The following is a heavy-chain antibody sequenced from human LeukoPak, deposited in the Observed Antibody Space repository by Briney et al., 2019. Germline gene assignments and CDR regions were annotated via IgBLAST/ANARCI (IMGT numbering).Heavy chain of an antibody. V-gene: IGHV3-30*02. CDR1: GFDLSRNG. CDR2: IRYDGSKT. CDR3: ARDLDDVNSNYYYIPEY. Sequence: GGSLRLSCAASGFDLSRNGMHWVRQAPGKGLEWVSFIRYDGSKTFYGDSVTGRFTISRDNSKNTLYLQMNSLRPEDTAVYYCARDLDDVNSNYYYIPEYWGQGVLVTVSS. J-gene: IGHJ4*02. D-gene: IGHD3-22*01.